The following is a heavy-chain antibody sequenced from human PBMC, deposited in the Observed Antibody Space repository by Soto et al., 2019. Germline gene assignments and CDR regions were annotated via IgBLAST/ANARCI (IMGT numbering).Heavy chain of an antibody. V-gene: IGHV3-30*18. Sequence: PGGSLRLSCAASGFTFSRHGMHWVRQAPGKGLEWVAAISYDGSNKYYADSVKGRFTISRDNSKNTLYLEMNSLRAEDTAVYYCAKDVGQFGSGSYYTPHYGMDVWGQGTTVTVSS. CDR1: GFTFSRHG. J-gene: IGHJ6*02. D-gene: IGHD3-10*01. CDR3: AKDVGQFGSGSYYTPHYGMDV. CDR2: ISYDGSNK.